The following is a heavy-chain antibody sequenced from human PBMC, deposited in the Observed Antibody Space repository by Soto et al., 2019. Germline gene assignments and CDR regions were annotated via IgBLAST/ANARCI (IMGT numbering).Heavy chain of an antibody. Sequence: GGSLRLSCAASGFTVSSNYMSWVRQAPGKGLEWVSVIYSGGSTYYADSVKGRFTISRDNSKNTLYLQMNSLRAEDTAVYYCASKGSTDSSGYDSSYYYYYYGMDVWGQGTTVTSP. D-gene: IGHD3-22*01. J-gene: IGHJ6*02. CDR2: IYSGGST. CDR1: GFTVSSNY. CDR3: ASKGSTDSSGYDSSYYYYYYGMDV. V-gene: IGHV3-53*01.